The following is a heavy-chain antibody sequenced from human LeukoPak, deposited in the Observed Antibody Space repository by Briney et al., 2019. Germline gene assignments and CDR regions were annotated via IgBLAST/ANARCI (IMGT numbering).Heavy chain of an antibody. Sequence: SETLSLTCTVSGGSISSSIYYWGWIRQPPGKGLEWIGSIYYSGSTYYNPSLKSRVTISVDTSKNQFSLKLSSVTAADTAVYYCARHSDDDYGDKQVDYWGQGTLVTVSS. J-gene: IGHJ4*02. CDR3: ARHSDDDYGDKQVDY. CDR2: IYYSGST. CDR1: GGSISSSIYY. V-gene: IGHV4-39*01. D-gene: IGHD4-17*01.